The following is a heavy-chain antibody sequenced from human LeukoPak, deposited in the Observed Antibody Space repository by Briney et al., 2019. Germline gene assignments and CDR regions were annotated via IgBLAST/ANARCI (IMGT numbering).Heavy chain of an antibody. Sequence: GGSLRLSCATSRFTFSSNWMSWVRHVPGRGLDWVANIKPDGSAQYYAASVKGRFSVSRDNAKNSLYLQMNSLGVEDTAVYYCARANNSSWHNWGQGTLVTVSA. V-gene: IGHV3-7*01. CDR2: IKPDGSAQ. CDR1: RFTFSSNW. D-gene: IGHD6-13*01. J-gene: IGHJ4*02. CDR3: ARANNSSWHN.